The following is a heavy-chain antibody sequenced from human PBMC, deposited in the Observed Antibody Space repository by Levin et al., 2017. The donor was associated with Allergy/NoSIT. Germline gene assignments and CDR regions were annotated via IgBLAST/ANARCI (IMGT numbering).Heavy chain of an antibody. D-gene: IGHD6-13*01. CDR1: GITFSNAW. V-gene: IGHV3-15*01. CDR2: IKSKADGGTT. Sequence: GESLKISCAASGITFSNAWMSWARQAPGKGLEWVGRIKSKADGGTTEYAAPVKGRFTISRDDSKNTLYQQMNSLKTEDTAVYFCTTYSSSWYYFDYWGQGTLVTVSS. J-gene: IGHJ4*02. CDR3: TTYSSSWYYFDY.